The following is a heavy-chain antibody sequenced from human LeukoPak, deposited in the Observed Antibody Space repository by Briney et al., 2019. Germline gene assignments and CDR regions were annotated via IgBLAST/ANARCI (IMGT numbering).Heavy chain of an antibody. D-gene: IGHD5-24*01. CDR1: GYSFTDYW. J-gene: IGHJ6*03. Sequence: RGESLKISCKTSGYSFTDYWIAWVRQMPGKGLEWMGIIYPGDSDTRYSPSFQGQVTISADKSITTAYLQWSSLKASDTAIYYCARNRDAYKECYMDVWGKGTTVTISS. CDR3: ARNRDAYKECYMDV. CDR2: IYPGDSDT. V-gene: IGHV5-51*01.